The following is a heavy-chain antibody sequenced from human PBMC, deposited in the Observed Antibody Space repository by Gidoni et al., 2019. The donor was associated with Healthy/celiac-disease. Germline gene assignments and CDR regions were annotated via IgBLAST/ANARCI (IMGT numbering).Heavy chain of an antibody. CDR2: IKSKTDGGTT. J-gene: IGHJ4*02. V-gene: IGHV3-15*01. CDR1: GFTFSNAW. CDR3: TTVVAAAGTFWFDY. D-gene: IGHD6-13*01. Sequence: EVPLVESGGGLVKPGGSLRLSCAASGFTFSNAWLSWVRQAPGKGLEWVGRIKSKTDGGTTDYAAPVKGRFTISRDDSKNTLYLQMNSLKTEDTAVYYCTTVVAAAGTFWFDYWGQGTLVTVSS.